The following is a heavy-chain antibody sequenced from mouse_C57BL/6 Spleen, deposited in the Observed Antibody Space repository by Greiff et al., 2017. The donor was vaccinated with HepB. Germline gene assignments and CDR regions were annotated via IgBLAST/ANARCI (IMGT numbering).Heavy chain of an antibody. V-gene: IGHV1-82*01. CDR1: GYAFSSSW. J-gene: IGHJ4*01. Sequence: VQLQQSGPELVKPGASVKISCKASGYAFSSSWMNWVKQRPGKGLEWIGRIYPGDGDDNYNGKFKGKATLTADKSSGTAYMQLSSLTSEDSAVYSCASFLDAMDYWGQGTSVTVSS. CDR2: IYPGDGDD. CDR3: ASFLDAMDY.